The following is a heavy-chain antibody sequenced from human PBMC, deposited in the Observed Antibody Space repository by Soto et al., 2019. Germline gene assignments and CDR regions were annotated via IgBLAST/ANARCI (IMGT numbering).Heavy chain of an antibody. CDR2: IVVDSNTA. Sequence: QVVLLQSGAEVKEPGSSVRVSCQVSGSTFNNFAFSWVRQAPGHGPEWMGGIVVDSNTAEYSQRFQDRVTITADTSADTLYMELGSLTFEDTAVYYCARAIKRWEVNYYFDLWGQGTLVTVSS. CDR3: ARAIKRWEVNYYFDL. J-gene: IGHJ4*02. V-gene: IGHV1-69*06. D-gene: IGHD1-26*01. CDR1: GSTFNNFA.